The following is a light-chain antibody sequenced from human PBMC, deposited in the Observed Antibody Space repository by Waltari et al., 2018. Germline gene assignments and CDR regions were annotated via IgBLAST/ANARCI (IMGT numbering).Light chain of an antibody. V-gene: IGKV1-13*02. Sequence: AIQLTQSPSSLSASVGDRVTITCRASQGISSALAWYQQKPGKAPKVLFYDASSLESGVPSRFSGSGAGTDFTLTISSLQPEDFATYYCQQFNSYPALTFGGGTKVEIK. J-gene: IGKJ4*01. CDR1: QGISSA. CDR2: DAS. CDR3: QQFNSYPALT.